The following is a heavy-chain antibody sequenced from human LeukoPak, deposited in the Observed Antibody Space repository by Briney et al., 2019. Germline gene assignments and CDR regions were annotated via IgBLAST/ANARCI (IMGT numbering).Heavy chain of an antibody. D-gene: IGHD2-21*02. CDR1: GFTFSSYA. J-gene: IGHJ3*02. V-gene: IGHV3-30*04. CDR2: ISYDGSNK. Sequence: PGGSLRLSCAASGFTFSSYAMHWVRQAPGKGLEWVAVISYDGSNKYYADSVKGRFTISRDNSKNTLYLQMNSLRAEDTAVYYCANFCGGDCQNYAFDIWGQGTMVTVSS. CDR3: ANFCGGDCQNYAFDI.